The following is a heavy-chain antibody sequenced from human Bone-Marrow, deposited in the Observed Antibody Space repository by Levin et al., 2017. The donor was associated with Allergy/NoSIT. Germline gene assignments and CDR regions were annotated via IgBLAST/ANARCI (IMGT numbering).Heavy chain of an antibody. Sequence: SETLSLTCNVSGVSINNYFWSWIRQPPGKGLEWIGYIYSTASSSYTPSLKNRFTMSIETSKNQVSLNLRSVTAADTAVYYCARAGDWESSVWYGTKDYAMEFWGQGTTVTVSS. CDR2: IYSTASS. CDR3: ARAGDWESSVWYGTKDYAMEF. J-gene: IGHJ6*02. CDR1: GVSINNYF. V-gene: IGHV4-59*01. D-gene: IGHD6-19*01.